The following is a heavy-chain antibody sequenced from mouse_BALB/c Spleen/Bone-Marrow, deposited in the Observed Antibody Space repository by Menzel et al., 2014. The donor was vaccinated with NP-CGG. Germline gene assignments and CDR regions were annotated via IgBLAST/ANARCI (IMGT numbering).Heavy chain of an antibody. CDR3: ARVITTTGRGWFAY. D-gene: IGHD2-4*01. CDR2: ILPGSGST. V-gene: IGHV1-9*01. CDR1: GYTFSSYW. J-gene: IGHJ3*01. Sequence: VQLHQSGAELMKPGASVKISCKATGYTFSSYWIEWVKQRPGHGLEWIGEILPGSGSTNYNEKFKGKATFTADTSSNTAYMQLSSLTSEDAAVYYCARVITTTGRGWFAYWGQGTLVTVSA.